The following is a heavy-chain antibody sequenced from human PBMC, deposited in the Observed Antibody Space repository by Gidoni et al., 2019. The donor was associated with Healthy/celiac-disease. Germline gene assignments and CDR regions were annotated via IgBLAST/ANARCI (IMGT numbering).Heavy chain of an antibody. CDR2: IYPGDSDT. CDR3: ARLGYDFWSGYRPLDY. D-gene: IGHD3-3*01. V-gene: IGHV5-51*03. CDR1: GYSFTSYW. J-gene: IGHJ4*02. Sequence: EVQLVQSGAEVKKPGESLKISCKGSGYSFTSYWIGWVRQMPGKGLEWMGIIYPGDSDTSYRPSFPGQVTISADKSISPAYLQWSSLKASDTALYYCARLGYDFWSGYRPLDYWGQGTLVTVSS.